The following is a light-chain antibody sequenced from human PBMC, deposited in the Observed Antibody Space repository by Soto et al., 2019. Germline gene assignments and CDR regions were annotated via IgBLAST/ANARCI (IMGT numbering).Light chain of an antibody. V-gene: IGLV2-14*03. Sequence: ALTQPASVSGSPGQSITISCPGTSSDVGGYNYVSWYQHHPGKAPKLMIYDVTNRPSGVSNRFSGSKSGNTASLTISGLQAEDEADYYCTSYTTSSPYLVFGGGTKLTVL. CDR2: DVT. CDR3: TSYTTSSPYLV. J-gene: IGLJ3*02. CDR1: SSDVGGYNY.